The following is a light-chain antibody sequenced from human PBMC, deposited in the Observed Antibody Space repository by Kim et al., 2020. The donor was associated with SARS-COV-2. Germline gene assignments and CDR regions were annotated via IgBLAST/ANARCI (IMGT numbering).Light chain of an antibody. Sequence: SASVGDRVTSTCRASQSISSWLAWYQQKPGRAPTLLMYKASTLESGVTSRFSGSGYGTEFTLTISSLQPDDFATYYCQQYNTYPSTFGQGTKLEI. CDR3: QQYNTYPST. J-gene: IGKJ2*01. V-gene: IGKV1-5*03. CDR1: QSISSW. CDR2: KAS.